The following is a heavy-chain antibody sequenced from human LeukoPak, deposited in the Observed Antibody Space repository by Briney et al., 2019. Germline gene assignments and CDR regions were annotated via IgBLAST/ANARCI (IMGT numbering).Heavy chain of an antibody. V-gene: IGHV1-18*01. CDR1: GYTFSSYG. CDR3: ARSRFSDY. CDR2: INAYNGDT. D-gene: IGHD3-3*01. Sequence: ASVKVSCKASGYTFSSYGNNWLRQAPGQGLEWMGWINAYNGDTKYAQNLQGRVTMSTDTSTSTGYMELRSLRFDDTAVYYCARSRFSDYWGQGTLVTVSS. J-gene: IGHJ4*02.